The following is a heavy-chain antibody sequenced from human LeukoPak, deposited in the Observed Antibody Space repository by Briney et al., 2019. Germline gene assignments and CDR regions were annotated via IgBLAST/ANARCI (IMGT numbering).Heavy chain of an antibody. Sequence: ASVKVSCTASGYTFTSYAMHWVRQAPGQRLEWMGWINAGNGNTKYSQKFQRRVTITRDTFASTGYMELSSLRSEDTAVYYCTSGSGYDPVDYWGQGTLVTVSS. CDR2: INAGNGNT. CDR3: TSGSGYDPVDY. D-gene: IGHD5-12*01. V-gene: IGHV1-3*01. J-gene: IGHJ4*02. CDR1: GYTFTSYA.